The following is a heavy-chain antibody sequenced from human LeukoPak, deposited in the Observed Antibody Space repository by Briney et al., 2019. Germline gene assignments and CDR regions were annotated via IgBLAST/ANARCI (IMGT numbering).Heavy chain of an antibody. CDR1: GFLFDDFA. D-gene: IGHD2-15*01. Sequence: GGSLRLSCTGSGFLFDDFAMSWVRQAPGKGLEWVGFIRSIAYGGTTEYAASVKGRFTISRDDSKGIAYLQMDSVNSEDTAVYYCARDQDIVPGRRAFDHWGRGTLVTVSS. J-gene: IGHJ4*02. CDR3: ARDQDIVPGRRAFDH. CDR2: IRSIAYGGTT. V-gene: IGHV3-49*04.